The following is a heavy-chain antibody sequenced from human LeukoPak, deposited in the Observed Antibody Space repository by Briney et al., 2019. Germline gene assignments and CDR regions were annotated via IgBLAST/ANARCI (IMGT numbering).Heavy chain of an antibody. J-gene: IGHJ4*02. CDR2: INSDGSST. D-gene: IGHD3-3*02. CDR3: AKHSGVYSFDY. CDR1: GFTFSSYW. V-gene: IGHV3-74*01. Sequence: GGSLRLSCAASGFTFSSYWMHWVRQAPGKGLVWVSRINSDGSSTSYADSVKGRFTISRDNSKNTLYLQMNSLRAEDTAVYYCAKHSGVYSFDYWGQGTLVTVSS.